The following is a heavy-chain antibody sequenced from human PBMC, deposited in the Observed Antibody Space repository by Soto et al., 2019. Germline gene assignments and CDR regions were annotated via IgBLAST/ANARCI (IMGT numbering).Heavy chain of an antibody. J-gene: IGHJ1*01. Sequence: QVQLVQSGAEVKKPGSSVKVSCKASGGTFSSYAISCVRQAPGQGLEWMGGIIPIFGTANYAQKFQGRVTITADKSTSTAYMELSSLRSEDTAVYYCARPADSSGYLRYAEYFQHWGQGTLVTVSS. D-gene: IGHD3-22*01. CDR1: GGTFSSYA. V-gene: IGHV1-69*06. CDR3: ARPADSSGYLRYAEYFQH. CDR2: IIPIFGTA.